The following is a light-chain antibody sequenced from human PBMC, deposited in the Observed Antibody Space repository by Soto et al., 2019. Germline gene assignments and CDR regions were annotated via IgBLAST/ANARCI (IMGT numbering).Light chain of an antibody. J-gene: IGKJ4*01. CDR1: QSIDRV. Sequence: DIQLTQSPFSLSASVGGRGTLTCRASQSIDRVLSWYQHSPGKAPKLLIYAASRLQSGVPSRFSGGSSGTDFTLTISNVEPEDFATYYCQQSFTMPLSFGGGTTVEV. CDR3: QQSFTMPLS. CDR2: AAS. V-gene: IGKV1-39*01.